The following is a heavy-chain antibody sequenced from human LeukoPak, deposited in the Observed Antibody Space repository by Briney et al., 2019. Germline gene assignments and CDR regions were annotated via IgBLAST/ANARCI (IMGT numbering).Heavy chain of an antibody. CDR2: IYYSGST. Sequence: SETLSLTCTVSGDSITSSNYYWGWIRQPPGKGLEWIGSIYYSGSTYYNPSLKSRVTISVDTSKDQFSLKLTSVTAADTGVFYCARMELRYFDWSHHGYNFDYWGQGARVTVSS. J-gene: IGHJ4*02. CDR3: ARMELRYFDWSHHGYNFDY. CDR1: GDSITSSNYY. V-gene: IGHV4-39*01. D-gene: IGHD3-9*01.